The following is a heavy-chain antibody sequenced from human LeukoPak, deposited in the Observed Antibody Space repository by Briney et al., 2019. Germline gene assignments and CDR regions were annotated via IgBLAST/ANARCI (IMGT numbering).Heavy chain of an antibody. D-gene: IGHD3-3*01. CDR3: ARGSAFCFDS. CDR1: GITFSTYT. V-gene: IGHV3-48*01. Sequence: GGSLRLSCAASGITFSTYTMNWVRQAPGKGLEWVSYISSSSSSIYYADSVKGRFTISRDNANNSLYLRMNSLRAEDTAMYFCARGSAFCFDSWGQGTLVTVSS. CDR2: ISSSSSSI. J-gene: IGHJ4*02.